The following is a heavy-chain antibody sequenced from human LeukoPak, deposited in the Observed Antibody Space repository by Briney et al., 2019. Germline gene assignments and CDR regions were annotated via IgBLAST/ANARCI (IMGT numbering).Heavy chain of an antibody. J-gene: IGHJ4*02. V-gene: IGHV4-39*07. CDR2: IYYSGST. Sequence: PSETLSLTCTVSGGSISSSSYYWGWIRQPPGKGLEWIGSIYYSGSTYYNPSLKSRVTISVDTSKNQFSLKLSSVTAADTAVYYCARGAPYYYDSKCFDYWGQGTLVTVSS. D-gene: IGHD3-22*01. CDR1: GGSISSSSYY. CDR3: ARGAPYYYDSKCFDY.